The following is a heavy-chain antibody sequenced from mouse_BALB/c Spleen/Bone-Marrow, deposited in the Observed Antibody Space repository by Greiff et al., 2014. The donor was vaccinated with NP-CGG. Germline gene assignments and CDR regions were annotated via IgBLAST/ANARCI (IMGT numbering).Heavy chain of an antibody. D-gene: IGHD2-14*01. CDR2: IDPANGNT. CDR1: GFNIKDTY. CDR3: AAYYRYLGWFAY. Sequence: EVKLVESGAELVKPGASVKLSCTASGFNIKDTYMHWVKQRPEQGLEWIGRIDPANGNTKYDPKFQGKATITADTSSNTAYLQLSSLTSEDTAVYYCAAYYRYLGWFAYWGQGTLVTVSA. V-gene: IGHV14-3*02. J-gene: IGHJ3*01.